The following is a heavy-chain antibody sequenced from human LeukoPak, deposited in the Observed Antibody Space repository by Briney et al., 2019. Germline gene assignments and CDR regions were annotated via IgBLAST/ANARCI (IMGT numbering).Heavy chain of an antibody. CDR3: ARVGYNWNYFRYWFDP. CDR1: GGSISSSSYY. V-gene: IGHV4-39*01. Sequence: SETLSLTCTVSGGSISSSSYYWAWIRQPPGKGLEWIGNIYYSGSTYYSPSLKSRVTISVDTSKNQFSLKLSSVTAADTAVYYCARVGYNWNYFRYWFDPWGQGTLVTVSS. J-gene: IGHJ5*02. D-gene: IGHD1-7*01. CDR2: IYYSGST.